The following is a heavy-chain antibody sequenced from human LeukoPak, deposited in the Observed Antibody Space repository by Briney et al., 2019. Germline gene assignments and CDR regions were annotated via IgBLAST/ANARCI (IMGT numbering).Heavy chain of an antibody. V-gene: IGHV3-48*01. D-gene: IGHD3-22*01. CDR3: ARETDSSGYRVDY. Sequence: GGSLRLSCAASGLTFSSYSMNWVRQAPGKGLEWVSSISSSSSTIYYADSVKGRFTISRDNAKNSLFLQMNSLRAKDTAVYYCARETDSSGYRVDYWGQGTLVTVSS. CDR1: GLTFSSYS. J-gene: IGHJ4*02. CDR2: ISSSSSTI.